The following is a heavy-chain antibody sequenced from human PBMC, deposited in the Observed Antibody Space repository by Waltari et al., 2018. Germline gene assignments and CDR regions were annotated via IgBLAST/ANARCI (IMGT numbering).Heavy chain of an antibody. CDR3: ARDPLAGTVLVTPPFDY. Sequence: EVQLLESGGGLVQPGGSLRLSCAASGFTVSSNYMSWVRQAPGKGLEWVSVIYSGGSTYYADSVKGRFTISRDNAKNSLYLQMNSLRAEDTAVYYCARDPLAGTVLVTPPFDYWGQGTLVTVSS. CDR1: GFTVSSNY. CDR2: IYSGGST. D-gene: IGHD6-19*01. V-gene: IGHV3-66*01. J-gene: IGHJ4*02.